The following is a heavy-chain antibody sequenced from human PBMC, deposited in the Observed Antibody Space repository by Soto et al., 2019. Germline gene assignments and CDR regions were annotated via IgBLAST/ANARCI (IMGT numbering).Heavy chain of an antibody. CDR1: GFTFSTYG. J-gene: IGHJ6*02. CDR2: IWYDGSKK. V-gene: IGHV3-33*01. D-gene: IGHD1-1*01. CDR3: ARGNYNDCYGMDV. Sequence: GGSLRLSCAASGFTFSTYGMHWVRRAPGRGLEWVAVIWYDGSKKYYADSVKGRFTISRDNSKNTLFLQMNSLRVEDTAEYYCARGNYNDCYGMDVWGQGTTVTVSS.